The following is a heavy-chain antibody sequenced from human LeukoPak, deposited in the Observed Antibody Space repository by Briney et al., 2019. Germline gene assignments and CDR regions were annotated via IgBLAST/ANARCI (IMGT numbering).Heavy chain of an antibody. CDR2: IYYSGST. CDR3: ARDGPGSSSWYWFDP. Sequence: SETLSLTCTVSGGSISSGGYYWGWLRQHPGTGLEWIGYIYYSGSTYDNPSLKSRVTISVAASKTQFSLNLSSVTAADTAVYYCARDGPGSSSWYWFDPWGQGTLVTVSS. D-gene: IGHD6-13*01. CDR1: GGSISSGGYY. V-gene: IGHV4-31*03. J-gene: IGHJ5*02.